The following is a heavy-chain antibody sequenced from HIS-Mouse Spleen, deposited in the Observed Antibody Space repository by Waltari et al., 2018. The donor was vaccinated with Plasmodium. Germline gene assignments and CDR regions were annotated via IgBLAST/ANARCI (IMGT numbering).Heavy chain of an antibody. CDR1: GGPFSSFA. J-gene: IGHJ3*02. CDR2: IIPILGIT. D-gene: IGHD6-13*01. CDR3: ARVLSIAAAGKDAFDI. V-gene: IGHV1-69*04. Sequence: QVQLVQSGAEVKKPGSSVKVSCKASGGPFSSFAISWVRQAPGQGLEWMGSIIPILGITNYAQNFQGRVTITADKSTSTAYMELSSLRSEDTAVYYCARVLSIAAAGKDAFDIWGQGTMVTVSS.